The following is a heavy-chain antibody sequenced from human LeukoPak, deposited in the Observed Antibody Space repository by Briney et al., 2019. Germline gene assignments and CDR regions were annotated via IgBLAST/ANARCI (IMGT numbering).Heavy chain of an antibody. CDR1: GFTFSSYA. J-gene: IGHJ4*02. V-gene: IGHV3-23*01. Sequence: PGGSLRLSCAASGFTFSSYAMSWVRQAPGKGLEWVSGISGSGGSTYYADSVRGRFTISRDNAKNSLYLQMNSLRAEDTAVYYCARLQYSFLYGSGSYGVDYWGQGTLVTVSS. CDR2: ISGSGGST. D-gene: IGHD3-10*01. CDR3: ARLQYSFLYGSGSYGVDY.